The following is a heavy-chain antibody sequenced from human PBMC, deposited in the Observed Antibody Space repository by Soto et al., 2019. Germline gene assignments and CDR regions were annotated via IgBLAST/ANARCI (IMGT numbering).Heavy chain of an antibody. CDR1: GFTFATSW. CDR2: INPDGGEQ. J-gene: IGHJ6*02. CDR3: ARDGYCVSSSCSFLPDV. D-gene: IGHD2-2*03. Sequence: GGSLRLSCAASGFTFATSWMSWVRQPPGKGLEHVASINPDGGEQNYVDSVRGRFTISRDNAGKSLYLQMNSLRDEDMAVYYCARDGYCVSSSCSFLPDVWGQGTTVTVSS. V-gene: IGHV3-7*01.